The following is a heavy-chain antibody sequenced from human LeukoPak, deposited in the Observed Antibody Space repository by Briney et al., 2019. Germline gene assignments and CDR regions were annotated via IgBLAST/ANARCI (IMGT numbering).Heavy chain of an antibody. CDR3: ASSPLEVTLGAFDI. Sequence: ASVKVSCKASGYTFTSYDINWVRQATGQGLEWMGWMDPNSGNTGYAQKFQGRVTMTRNTSISTAYMELSSLRSEDTAVYYCASSPLEVTLGAFDIWGQGTMVTVSS. J-gene: IGHJ3*02. CDR2: MDPNSGNT. CDR1: GYTFTSYD. D-gene: IGHD4-23*01. V-gene: IGHV1-8*01.